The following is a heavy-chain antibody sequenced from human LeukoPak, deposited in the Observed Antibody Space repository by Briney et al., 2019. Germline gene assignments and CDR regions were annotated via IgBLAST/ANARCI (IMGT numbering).Heavy chain of an antibody. CDR2: IYYSGST. J-gene: IGHJ4*02. D-gene: IGHD6-19*01. CDR3: ARNEGYSSGWYNY. CDR1: GGSISSGDYY. Sequence: SETLSLTCTVSGGSISSGDYYWSWIRQPPGKGLEWIGYIYYSGSTYYNPSLKSRVTISVDTSKNQFSLKLSSVTAADTAVYYCARNEGYSSGWYNYWGQGALVTVSS. V-gene: IGHV4-30-4*08.